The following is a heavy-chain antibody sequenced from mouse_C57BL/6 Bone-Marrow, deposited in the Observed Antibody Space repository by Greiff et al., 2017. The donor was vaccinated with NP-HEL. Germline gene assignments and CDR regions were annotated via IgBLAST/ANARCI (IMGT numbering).Heavy chain of an antibody. Sequence: QVQLQQPGAELVKPGASVKLSCKASGYTFTSYWMHWVKQRPGQGLEWIGMIHPNSGSTNYNEKFKSKATLTVDKSSSTAYMQLSSLTSEDSAVYYCARPNYDGSRGDYWGQGTTLTVSS. CDR2: IHPNSGST. CDR3: ARPNYDGSRGDY. V-gene: IGHV1-64*01. CDR1: GYTFTSYW. J-gene: IGHJ2*01. D-gene: IGHD1-1*01.